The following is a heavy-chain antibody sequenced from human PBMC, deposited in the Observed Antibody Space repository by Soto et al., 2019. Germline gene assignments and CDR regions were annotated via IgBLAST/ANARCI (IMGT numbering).Heavy chain of an antibody. Sequence: QLQLQESGPGLVKPSETLSLTCTVSGGSISSSSYYWGWIRQPPGKGLEWIGSIYYSGSTYYNPSLKIRVTISVDTSKNQFSLKLSSVTAADTAVYYCASTYYYDSSGYYAIPCAFDIWGQGTMVTVSS. V-gene: IGHV4-39*01. CDR1: GGSISSSSYY. D-gene: IGHD3-22*01. CDR3: ASTYYYDSSGYYAIPCAFDI. CDR2: IYYSGST. J-gene: IGHJ3*02.